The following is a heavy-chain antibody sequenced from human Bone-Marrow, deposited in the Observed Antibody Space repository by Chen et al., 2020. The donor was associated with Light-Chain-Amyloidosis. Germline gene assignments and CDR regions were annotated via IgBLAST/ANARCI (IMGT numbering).Heavy chain of an antibody. J-gene: IGHJ4*02. CDR3: ARVPHYYDSSGYYPN. D-gene: IGHD3-22*01. CDR1: GYTFTGYY. V-gene: IGHV1-2*02. CDR2: INPNRGGT. Sequence: QVQLVQSGAEVKKPGASVKVSCKASGYTFTGYYMHWVRQAPGQGLEWMGWINPNRGGTNYAQKFQGRVTMTRDTSISTAYMELGRLRSDDTAVYYCARVPHYYDSSGYYPNWGQGTLVTVSS.